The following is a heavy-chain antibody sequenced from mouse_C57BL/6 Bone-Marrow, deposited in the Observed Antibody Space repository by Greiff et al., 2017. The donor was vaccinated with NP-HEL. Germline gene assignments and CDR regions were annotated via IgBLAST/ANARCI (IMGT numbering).Heavy chain of an antibody. Sequence: QVQLQQPGAELVKPGASVKLSCKASGYTFTSYWMQWVKQRPGQGLEWIGEIDPSDSYTNYNPKFKGKATLTVDTSSSTADMQLSSLTSEDSAVYYCARSGDSSGPFAYWGQGTLVTVSA. D-gene: IGHD3-2*02. CDR2: IDPSDSYT. V-gene: IGHV1-50*01. CDR3: ARSGDSSGPFAY. CDR1: GYTFTSYW. J-gene: IGHJ3*01.